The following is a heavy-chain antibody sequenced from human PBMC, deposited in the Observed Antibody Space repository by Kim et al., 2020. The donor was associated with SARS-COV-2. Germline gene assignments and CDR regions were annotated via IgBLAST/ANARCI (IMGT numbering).Heavy chain of an antibody. J-gene: IGHJ5*02. CDR3: AKDRMVQGLFWFDP. CDR1: GFTFDDYA. Sequence: GGSLRLSCAASGFTFDDYAMHWVRQAPGKGLEWVSGISWNSGSIGYADSVKGRFTISRDNAKNSLYLQMNSLRAEDTALYYCAKDRMVQGLFWFDPWGQGTLVTVSS. V-gene: IGHV3-9*01. CDR2: ISWNSGSI. D-gene: IGHD3-10*01.